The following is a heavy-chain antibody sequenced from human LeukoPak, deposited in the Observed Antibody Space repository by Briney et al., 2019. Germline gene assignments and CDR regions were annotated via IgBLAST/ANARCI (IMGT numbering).Heavy chain of an antibody. CDR1: GFTFSNYG. J-gene: IGHJ3*02. CDR3: ALINDAFDI. Sequence: GGTLRLSCAASGFTFSNYGMSWVRQAPGKGLEWVSAISGSGGSTYYADSVKGRFTISRDNAKNSLYLQMNSLRAKDTAVYYCALINDAFDIWGQGTMVTVSS. D-gene: IGHD2-8*01. V-gene: IGHV3-23*01. CDR2: ISGSGGST.